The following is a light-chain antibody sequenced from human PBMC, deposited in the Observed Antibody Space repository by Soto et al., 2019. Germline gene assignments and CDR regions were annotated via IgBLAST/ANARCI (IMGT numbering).Light chain of an antibody. J-gene: IGLJ1*01. V-gene: IGLV2-14*03. CDR1: SSDVGGYNY. CDR3: QSYDSSLSGFYV. Sequence: QSVLTQPASVSGSPGQSITISCTGTSSDVGGYNYVSWYQQHPGKAPKLMIYDVSNRPSGVSDRFSGSKSGTTASLTITVLQAEDEADYYCQSYDSSLSGFYVFGTGTKVTVL. CDR2: DVS.